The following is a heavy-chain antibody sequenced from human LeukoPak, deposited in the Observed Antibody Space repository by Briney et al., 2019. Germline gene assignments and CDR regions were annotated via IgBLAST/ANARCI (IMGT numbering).Heavy chain of an antibody. CDR2: ITRNSDTI. CDR3: ARDRYGANTYVPPNYYYYMDV. J-gene: IGHJ6*03. CDR1: GFTFSTYG. D-gene: IGHD4-17*01. Sequence: PGGSLRLSCAAPGFTFSTYGMNWVRQAPGKGLEWVSYITRNSDTIDYADSMKCRFTMSRDNANNLLYLQMNSLRAEDTAVYYCARDRYGANTYVPPNYYYYMDVWGKGTTVTVSS. V-gene: IGHV3-48*01.